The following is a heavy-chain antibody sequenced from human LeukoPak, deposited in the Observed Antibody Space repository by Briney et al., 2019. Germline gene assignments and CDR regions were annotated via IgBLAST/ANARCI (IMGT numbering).Heavy chain of an antibody. CDR3: AKDAHIVVVRVINWFDP. CDR2: ISGSGGST. D-gene: IGHD2-21*01. V-gene: IGHV3-23*01. J-gene: IGHJ5*02. Sequence: GGSLRLSCAASGFTFSSYPMSWVRQAPGKGLEWVSAISGSGGSTYYADSVKGRFTISRDNSKNTLYLQMNSLRAEDTAVYYCAKDAHIVVVRVINWFDPWGQGTLVTVSS. CDR1: GFTFSSYP.